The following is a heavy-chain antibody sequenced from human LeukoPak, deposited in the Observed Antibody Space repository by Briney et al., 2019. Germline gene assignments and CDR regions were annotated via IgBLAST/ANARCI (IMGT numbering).Heavy chain of an antibody. Sequence: SETLSLTFTVSGGSISSSSYYWGWIRQPPGKGLEWIGSIYYSGSTYYNPSLKSRVTISVDTSKNQFSLKLSSVTAADTAVYYCARDGPYGNPGWFDPWGQGTLVTVSS. V-gene: IGHV4-39*02. CDR3: ARDGPYGNPGWFDP. CDR1: GGSISSSSYY. D-gene: IGHD4-11*01. CDR2: IYYSGST. J-gene: IGHJ5*02.